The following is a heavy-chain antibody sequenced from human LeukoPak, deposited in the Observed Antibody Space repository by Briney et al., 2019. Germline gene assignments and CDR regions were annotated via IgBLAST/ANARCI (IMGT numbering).Heavy chain of an antibody. V-gene: IGHV3-21*01. CDR2: INNIATHS. Sequence: PRGSLRLSCAGSGFTFTDSAINWVRQAPGKGLEWVSSINNIATHSYYAASVKGRFSISRDDAKNSVYLQMHSLRAEDTAIYYCARDPTRYLRYGYFDYWGQGAQVTVSS. J-gene: IGHJ4*02. CDR1: GFTFTDSA. CDR3: ARDPTRYLRYGYFDY. D-gene: IGHD4-17*01.